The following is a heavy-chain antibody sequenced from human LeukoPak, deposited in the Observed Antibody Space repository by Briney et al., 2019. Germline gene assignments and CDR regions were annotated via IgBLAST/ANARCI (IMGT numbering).Heavy chain of an antibody. CDR3: ARDDSRTGGFDP. Sequence: PSVKVSCKASGYTFTSYDINWVRQATGQGLEWMGWMNPNSGNTGYAQKFQGRVTMTRSTSISTAYMELSSLRSEDTAVYHCARDDSRTGGFDPWGQGTLVTVSS. V-gene: IGHV1-8*01. J-gene: IGHJ5*02. CDR2: MNPNSGNT. D-gene: IGHD3-22*01. CDR1: GYTFTSYD.